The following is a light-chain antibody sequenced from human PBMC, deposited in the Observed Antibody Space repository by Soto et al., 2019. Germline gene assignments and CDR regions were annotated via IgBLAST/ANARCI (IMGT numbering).Light chain of an antibody. CDR2: DVI. CDR1: SSDVGGYNY. Sequence: QSVLTQPASVSGSPGQSITISCTGTSSDVGGYNYVSWYQQHPGKAPKLMIYDVINRPSGVSNRFSGSKSGNSASLTISGLQVEVEADYYCSSYTSRSTYVVFGGGTKVTVL. J-gene: IGLJ2*01. CDR3: SSYTSRSTYVV. V-gene: IGLV2-14*03.